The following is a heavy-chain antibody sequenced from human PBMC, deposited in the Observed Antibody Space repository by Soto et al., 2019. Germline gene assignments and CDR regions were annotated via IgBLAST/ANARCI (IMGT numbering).Heavy chain of an antibody. CDR3: ASLAKRRIEYFQH. CDR2: IYPGDSDT. V-gene: IGHV5-51*01. Sequence: GESLKISCNGSGYSFTSYWIGWVRQMPGKGLEWMGIIYPGDSDTRYSPSFQGQVTISADKSISTAYLQWSSLKASDTAMYYCASLAKRRIEYFQHWGQGTLVTVSS. D-gene: IGHD1-1*01. J-gene: IGHJ1*01. CDR1: GYSFTSYW.